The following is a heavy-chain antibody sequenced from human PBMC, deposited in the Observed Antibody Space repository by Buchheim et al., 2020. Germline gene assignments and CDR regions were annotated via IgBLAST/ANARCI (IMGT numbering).Heavy chain of an antibody. CDR2: ISGSGGST. CDR3: AKDGERSSSNEDYYYYYYMDV. J-gene: IGHJ6*03. CDR1: GFTFSSYA. V-gene: IGHV3-23*01. Sequence: EVQLLESGGGLVQPGGSLRLSCAASGFTFSSYAMSWVRQAPGKGLEWVSAISGSGGSTYYADSVKGRFTISRDNSKNTRYLQMNSLRAEDTAVYYCAKDGERSSSNEDYYYYYYMDVWGKGTT. D-gene: IGHD6-6*01.